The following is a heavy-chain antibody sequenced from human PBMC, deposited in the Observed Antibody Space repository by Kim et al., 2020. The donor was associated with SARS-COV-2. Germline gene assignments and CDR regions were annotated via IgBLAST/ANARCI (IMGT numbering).Heavy chain of an antibody. Sequence: SETLSLTCAVYGGSFSGYYWSWIRQPPGKGLEWIGEINHSGSTNYNPSLKSRVTISADTSKNQFSLKLSSVTAAETAVYYCARDKYNSAWDGGKNWIDS. CDR3: ARDKYNSAWDGGKNWIDS. CDR2: INHSGST. D-gene: IGHD1-20*01. CDR1: GGSFSGYY. V-gene: IGHV4-34*01. J-gene: IGHJ5*01.